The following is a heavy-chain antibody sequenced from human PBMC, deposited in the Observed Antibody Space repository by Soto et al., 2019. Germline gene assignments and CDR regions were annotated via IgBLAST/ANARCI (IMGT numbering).Heavy chain of an antibody. CDR1: GFTFGSYG. CDR2: IWYDGSNK. Sequence: GGSLRLSCAASGFTFGSYGMHWVRQAPGKGLEWVAVIWYDGSNKYYADSVKGRFTISRDNSKSTLYLQMNSLRAEDTALYYCAKGRSYYYYYGVDVWGQGTTVTVSS. J-gene: IGHJ6*02. CDR3: AKGRSYYYYYGVDV. V-gene: IGHV3-33*06.